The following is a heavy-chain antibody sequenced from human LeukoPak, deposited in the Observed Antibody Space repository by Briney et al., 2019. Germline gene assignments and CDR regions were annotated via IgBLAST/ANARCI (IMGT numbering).Heavy chain of an antibody. D-gene: IGHD3-22*01. V-gene: IGHV3-23*01. CDR1: GFTFSSYA. Sequence: GGSLRLSCAASGFTFSSYAMSWVRQAPGKGLEWVSAISGSGGSTYYADFVKGRFTISRDNSKNTLYLQMNSLRAEDTAVYYCATAGTNYYDSSGYYWGQGTLVTVSS. CDR2: ISGSGGST. J-gene: IGHJ4*02. CDR3: ATAGTNYYDSSGYY.